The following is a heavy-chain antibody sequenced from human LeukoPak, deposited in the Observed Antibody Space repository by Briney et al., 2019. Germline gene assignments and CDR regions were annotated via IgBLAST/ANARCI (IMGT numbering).Heavy chain of an antibody. V-gene: IGHV3-23*01. CDR3: AKEMGSSQPFDY. D-gene: IGHD3-10*01. CDR2: ISASGRDT. CDR1: GFTFGNYG. Sequence: QAGGSLRLPCAASGFTFGNYGLAWVRHAPGKGLEWVSAISASGRDTFYADSVKGRFTISRDNSKNTLYLQMNSLRAEDTALYYCAKEMGSSQPFDYWGQGTLVTVSS. J-gene: IGHJ4*02.